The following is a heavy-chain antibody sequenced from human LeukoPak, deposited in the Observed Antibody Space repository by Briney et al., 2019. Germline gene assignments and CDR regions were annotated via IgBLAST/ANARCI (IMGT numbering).Heavy chain of an antibody. Sequence: SETLSLTCTVSGGSISSSSYYWGWIRQPPGKGLEWIGSIYYSGSTCYNPSLKSRVTISVDTSKNQFSLKLSSVTAADTAVYYCARANSIAVAGYFDYWGQGTLVTVSS. J-gene: IGHJ4*02. CDR1: GGSISSSSYY. V-gene: IGHV4-39*01. CDR2: IYYSGST. D-gene: IGHD6-19*01. CDR3: ARANSIAVAGYFDY.